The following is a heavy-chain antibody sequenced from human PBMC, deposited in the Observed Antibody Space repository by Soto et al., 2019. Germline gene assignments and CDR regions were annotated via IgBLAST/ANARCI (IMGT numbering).Heavy chain of an antibody. CDR2: IYWDDDQ. D-gene: IGHD3-10*01. Sequence: QITLKESGPTLVKPTQTLTLTCTFSGFSFSINGVAVGWIRQPPGQALEWLALIYWDDDQRYNPSLKNRLTIHKDPARNQVVLTMTNMDPVDTATYYCAHKRDVSRGFKYWGQGTLVTVSS. CDR1: GFSFSINGVA. J-gene: IGHJ4*02. CDR3: AHKRDVSRGFKY. V-gene: IGHV2-5*02.